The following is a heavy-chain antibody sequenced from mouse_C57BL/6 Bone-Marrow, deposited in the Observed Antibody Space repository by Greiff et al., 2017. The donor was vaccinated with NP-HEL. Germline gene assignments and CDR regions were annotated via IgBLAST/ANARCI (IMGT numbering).Heavy chain of an antibody. D-gene: IGHD4-1*01. CDR2: INYDGSST. J-gene: IGHJ2*01. Sequence: EVNLVESEGGLVQPGSSMKLSCTASGFTFSDYYMAWVRQVPEKGLEWVANINYDGSSTYYLDSLKSRFIISRDNAKNILYLQMSSLKSEDTATYYCARLLGRGYYFDYWGQGTTLTVSS. V-gene: IGHV5-16*01. CDR1: GFTFSDYY. CDR3: ARLLGRGYYFDY.